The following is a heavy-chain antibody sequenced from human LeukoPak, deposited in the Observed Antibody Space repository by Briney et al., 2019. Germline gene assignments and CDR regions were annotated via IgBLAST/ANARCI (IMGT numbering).Heavy chain of an antibody. CDR2: IWYDGSNK. D-gene: IGHD6-13*01. CDR1: GFTLSSYG. Sequence: GRSLRLSCAASGFTLSSYGMHWVRQAPGKGLEWVAVIWYDGSNKYYADSVKGRFTISRDNSKNTLYLQMNSLRAEDTAIYYCAKIGAAGSYFDYWGQGTLVTVS. J-gene: IGHJ4*02. V-gene: IGHV3-33*06. CDR3: AKIGAAGSYFDY.